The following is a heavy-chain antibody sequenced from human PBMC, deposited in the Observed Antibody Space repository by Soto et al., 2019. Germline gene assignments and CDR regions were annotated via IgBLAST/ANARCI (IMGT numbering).Heavy chain of an antibody. CDR3: ASDTIFYGSGSYYFRYFDY. CDR1: GGSFSGYY. J-gene: IGHJ4*02. D-gene: IGHD3-10*01. Sequence: SETLSLTCAVYGGSFSGYYWSWIRQPPGKGLEWIGEINHSGSTNYNPSLKSRVTISVGTSKNQFSLKLSSVTAADTAVYYCASDTIFYGSGSYYFRYFDYWGQGTLVTVSS. V-gene: IGHV4-34*01. CDR2: INHSGST.